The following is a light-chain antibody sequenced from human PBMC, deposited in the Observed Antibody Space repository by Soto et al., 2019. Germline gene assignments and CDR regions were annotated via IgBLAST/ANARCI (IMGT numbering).Light chain of an antibody. CDR1: QSISSY. CDR2: DVS. V-gene: IGKV1-39*01. CDR3: QQTYSTLRT. J-gene: IGKJ4*01. Sequence: DIQMTQSPSSLSASVGDRVTITCRASQSISSYLNWYQQKPGKAPKLLIYDVSSLQSGVPSRFRGSGSGTDFTLTISSLQPEDFATYYCQQTYSTLRTFGGGTKVDIK.